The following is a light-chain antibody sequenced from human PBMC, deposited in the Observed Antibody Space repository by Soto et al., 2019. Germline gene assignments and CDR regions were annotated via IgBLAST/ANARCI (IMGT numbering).Light chain of an antibody. CDR1: QGIRHD. CDR3: LQHNSYPLT. CDR2: AAS. J-gene: IGKJ4*01. Sequence: DIQMTQSPSSLSASVGDRVTITCRASQGIRHDLGWYQQKPGKAPKRLIYAASSLHSGVPSRVSGSGSGTAFTLTVSSLQPADLATYYCLQHNSYPLTLGLGTKVEIK. V-gene: IGKV1-17*01.